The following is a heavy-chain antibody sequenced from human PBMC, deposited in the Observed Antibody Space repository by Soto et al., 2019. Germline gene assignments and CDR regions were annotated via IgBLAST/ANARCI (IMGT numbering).Heavy chain of an antibody. J-gene: IGHJ4*02. Sequence: ASVKVSCKASGYTFTSYYMNWVRQAPGQGLEWMGIINPSGGYTTYAQKFLGRVAMTRDTSTNTVYMELSSLRSEDTAVYYCARGGDIVEVTAPFDYWGQGTLVTVSS. CDR3: ARGGDIVEVTAPFDY. D-gene: IGHD2-21*02. V-gene: IGHV1-46*03. CDR2: INPSGGYT. CDR1: GYTFTSYY.